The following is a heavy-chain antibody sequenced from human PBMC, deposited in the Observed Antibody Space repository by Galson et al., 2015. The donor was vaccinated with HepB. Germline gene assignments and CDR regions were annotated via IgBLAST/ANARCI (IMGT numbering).Heavy chain of an antibody. CDR3: ARAPYYYDSGGYFRFKYYFDY. V-gene: IGHV3-30-3*01. CDR1: GFTFSTYA. J-gene: IGHJ4*02. Sequence: SLRLSCAASGFTFSTYAMHWVRQAPGKGLEWVAFISFDGNYKYYADSVKGRFTISRDNSKNTLYLQMNSLRAEDTAVYYCARAPYYYDSGGYFRFKYYFDYWGQGTLVTVSS. D-gene: IGHD3-22*01. CDR2: ISFDGNYK.